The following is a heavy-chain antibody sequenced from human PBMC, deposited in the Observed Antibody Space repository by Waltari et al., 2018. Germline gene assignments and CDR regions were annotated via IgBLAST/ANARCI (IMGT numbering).Heavy chain of an antibody. Sequence: QVQLVQSGAEVKKPGSSVKVSCKASGGTFSSYAISWVRQAPGQGLGWMGGSGGVIPVFGTANYGQEFQGRVTITADESTSTAYMELGRLRSEDTAVYYCAREEENGYSYGRYWYFDLWGRGTLVTVSS. CDR3: AREEENGYSYGRYWYFDL. J-gene: IGHJ2*01. CDR1: GGTFSSYA. V-gene: IGHV1-69*01. D-gene: IGHD5-18*01. CDR2: SGGVIPVFGTA.